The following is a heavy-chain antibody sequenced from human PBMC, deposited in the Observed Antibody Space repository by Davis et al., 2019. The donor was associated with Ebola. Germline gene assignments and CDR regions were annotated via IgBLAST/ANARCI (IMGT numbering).Heavy chain of an antibody. CDR1: GFAFSNAW. V-gene: IGHV3-15*07. CDR2: ITRKAEGGTT. D-gene: IGHD5-18*01. Sequence: PGGSLRLSCAVSGFAFSNAWMNWVRQAPGKGLEWVGSITRKAEGGTTDNAAPVKGRFTISREGSKNTLYLQMNSLKTEDTAVYYCTTVGGYIYGQRDYWGQGALVTVSS. CDR3: TTVGGYIYGQRDY. J-gene: IGHJ4*02.